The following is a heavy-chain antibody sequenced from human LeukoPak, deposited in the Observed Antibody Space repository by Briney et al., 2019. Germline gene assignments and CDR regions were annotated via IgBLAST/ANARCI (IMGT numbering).Heavy chain of an antibody. J-gene: IGHJ2*01. V-gene: IGHV3-23*01. CDR1: GFTFGNFG. CDR3: ARELVSSGTGYFDL. CDR2: ITGSTTWT. Sequence: PGGSLRLSCEASGFTFGNFGMTWVRQVPGKGLQWVSGITGSTTWTYYAASVKGRFTVSRDNSQNTLHLQMNSLRADDTAVYYCARELVSSGTGYFDLWGRGTLVTVSS. D-gene: IGHD3-10*02.